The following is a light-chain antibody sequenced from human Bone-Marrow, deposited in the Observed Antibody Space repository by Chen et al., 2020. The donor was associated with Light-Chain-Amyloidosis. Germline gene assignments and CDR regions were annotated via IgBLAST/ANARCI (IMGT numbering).Light chain of an antibody. CDR2: RDT. Sequence: SYELTQPPSVSVSPGQTARITCSGDDLPTKYAYWYQQKPGQAPVLVIHRDTERPSGFYRRFPGASAGTTATLTISVVHVEDEADYHCQSADSSGTYEVIFGGGTKLTVL. J-gene: IGLJ2*01. CDR1: DLPTKY. V-gene: IGLV3-25*03. CDR3: QSADSSGTYEVI.